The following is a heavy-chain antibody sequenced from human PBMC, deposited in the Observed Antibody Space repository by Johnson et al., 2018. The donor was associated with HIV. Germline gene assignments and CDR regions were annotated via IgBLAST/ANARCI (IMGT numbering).Heavy chain of an antibody. CDR3: ASQGMVVEIHDAFDI. J-gene: IGHJ3*02. D-gene: IGHD3-22*01. V-gene: IGHV3-7*01. Sequence: VQLVESGGGVVQPGGSLRLSCAASGFTFSSYWMSWVRQAPGKGLEWVANIKQDGSEKYYVDSVKGRFTISRDNAKNSLYLQMNSLRAEDTAVYYCASQGMVVEIHDAFDIWGQGTMVTVSS. CDR1: GFTFSSYW. CDR2: IKQDGSEK.